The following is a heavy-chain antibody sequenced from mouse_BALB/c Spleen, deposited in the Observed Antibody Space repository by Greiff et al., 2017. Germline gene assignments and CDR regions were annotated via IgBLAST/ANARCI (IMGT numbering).Heavy chain of an antibody. CDR1: GYTFTSYY. D-gene: IGHD1-1*01. J-gene: IGHJ4*01. Sequence: VKLQESGPELVKPGASVRISCKASGYTFTSYYIHWVKQRPGQGLEWIGWIYPGNVNTKHNEKFKGKATLTADKSSSTAYMQLSSLTSEDSAVYFCARGTTVESMDYWGQGTSVTVSS. V-gene: IGHV1S56*01. CDR3: ARGTTVESMDY. CDR2: IYPGNVNT.